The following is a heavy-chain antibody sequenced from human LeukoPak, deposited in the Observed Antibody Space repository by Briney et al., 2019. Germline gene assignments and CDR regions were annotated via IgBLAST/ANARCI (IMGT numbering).Heavy chain of an antibody. CDR2: IYTSGST. CDR3: ARGRDGYNYFDY. V-gene: IGHV4-4*09. Sequence: TETLSLTCTVSGGSISSYYWSWIRQPPGKGLEWIGYIYTSGSTNYNPSLKSRVTISVDTSKNQFSLKLSSVTAADTAVYYCARGRDGYNYFDYWGQGTLVTISS. J-gene: IGHJ4*02. D-gene: IGHD5-24*01. CDR1: GGSISSYY.